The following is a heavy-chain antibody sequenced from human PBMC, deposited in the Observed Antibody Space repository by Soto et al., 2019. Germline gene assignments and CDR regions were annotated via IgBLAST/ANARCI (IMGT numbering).Heavy chain of an antibody. Sequence: SETLSLTCAVSGYSISSCYYWAWILQPPGKGLEWIATIYHNGRIYYNPSLKSRVTISVDTSTNQFFLTLTSVTAADTAVYFCARIIVGVTGDLWGQGSLVTVSS. J-gene: IGHJ5*02. CDR3: ARIIVGVTGDL. CDR1: GYSISSCYY. V-gene: IGHV4-38-2*01. CDR2: IYHNGRI. D-gene: IGHD1-26*01.